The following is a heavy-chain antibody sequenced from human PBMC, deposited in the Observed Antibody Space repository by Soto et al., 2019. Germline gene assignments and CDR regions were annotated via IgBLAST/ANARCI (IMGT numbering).Heavy chain of an antibody. CDR2: INHSGST. J-gene: IGHJ5*02. CDR1: GGSFSGYY. D-gene: IGHD3-3*01. V-gene: IGHV4-34*01. CDR3: ARVVFDFWSGYYGPSVDP. Sequence: SETLSLTCAVYGGSFSGYYWSWIRQPPGKGLEWIGEINHSGSTNYNPSLKSRVTISVDTSKNQFSLKLSSVTAADTAVYYCARVVFDFWSGYYGPSVDPWGQGTLVTVSS.